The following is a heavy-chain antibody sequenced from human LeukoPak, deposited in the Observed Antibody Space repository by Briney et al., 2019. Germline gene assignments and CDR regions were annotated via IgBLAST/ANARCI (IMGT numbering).Heavy chain of an antibody. CDR2: ISGSHNTT. D-gene: IGHD1-26*01. CDR1: GFTFSTYA. J-gene: IGHJ4*02. Sequence: GGSLRLSCAASGFTFSTYAMSWVRQAPGRGLEWVSSISGSHNTTYSADSVKGRFTISRDNSRNTLYLQMNSLRVEDTAIYYCATPTGSYPGGFDNWGQGTLVTVSS. CDR3: ATPTGSYPGGFDN. V-gene: IGHV3-23*01.